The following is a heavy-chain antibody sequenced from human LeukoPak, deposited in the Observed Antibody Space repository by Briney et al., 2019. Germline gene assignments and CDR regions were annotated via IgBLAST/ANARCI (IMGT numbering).Heavy chain of an antibody. D-gene: IGHD3-22*01. V-gene: IGHV3-7*01. J-gene: IGHJ4*02. CDR3: ARDRGWRSSGYYLYHFDY. CDR2: IKHNGGEK. Sequence: GRTLRLSCAASGFTFTDYFMSWVRHAPGKGQEWVASIKHNGGEKYYMDSVKGRFTISRDNAKNSLYLEMSSLRVEDTAVYYCARDRGWRSSGYYLYHFDYWGQGALVTFAS. CDR1: GFTFTDYF.